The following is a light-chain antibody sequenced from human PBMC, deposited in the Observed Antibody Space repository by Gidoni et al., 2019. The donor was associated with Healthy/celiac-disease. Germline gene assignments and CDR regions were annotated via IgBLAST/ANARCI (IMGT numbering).Light chain of an antibody. Sequence: AIQLTQSPSSLSASVGDRVTITCRASQGISSALAWYQQKPGKAPKLLIYDASSLESGVPSRFSGSGSGTDFTLTISSLQPEDFATYYCKQFNSYPQFGGXTKVEIK. V-gene: IGKV1-13*02. CDR1: QGISSA. J-gene: IGKJ4*02. CDR3: KQFNSYPQ. CDR2: DAS.